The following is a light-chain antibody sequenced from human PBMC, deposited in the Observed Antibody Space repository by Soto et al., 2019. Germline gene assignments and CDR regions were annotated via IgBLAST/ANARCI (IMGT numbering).Light chain of an antibody. CDR3: QQYYSTPLT. V-gene: IGKV4-1*01. J-gene: IGKJ4*01. CDR2: WAS. Sequence: IVMTQSPDSLAVSLGERATIKCKSSQSVLYSSNNRNYLDWYQQKPGQPPKLLVYWASTRNSGVPDRFSGSGSGTNFTLTISSLQAEDVAVYYCQQYYSTPLTFGGGTKVDIK. CDR1: QSVLYSSNNRNY.